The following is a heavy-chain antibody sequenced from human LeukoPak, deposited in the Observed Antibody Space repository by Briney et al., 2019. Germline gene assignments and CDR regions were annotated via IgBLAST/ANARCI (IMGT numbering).Heavy chain of an antibody. J-gene: IGHJ6*02. CDR1: GGSISSYY. Sequence: RPSETLSLTCTVSGGSISSYYWSWIRQPPGKGLEWVSAISGSGGSTYYADSVKGRFTISRDNSKNTLYLQMNSLRAEDTAVYYCAKDRAALYCSGGSCYSREMYYYYGMDVWGQGTTVTVSS. D-gene: IGHD2-15*01. V-gene: IGHV3-23*01. CDR2: ISGSGGST. CDR3: AKDRAALYCSGGSCYSREMYYYYGMDV.